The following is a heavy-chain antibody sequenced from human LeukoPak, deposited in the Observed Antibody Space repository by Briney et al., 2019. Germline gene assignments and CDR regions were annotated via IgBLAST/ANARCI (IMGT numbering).Heavy chain of an antibody. CDR3: AREVRYFALGDY. CDR2: ISSSGSYI. D-gene: IGHD3-9*01. CDR1: AFTFSSYS. V-gene: IGHV3-21*01. J-gene: IGHJ4*02. Sequence: PGGSLRLSCAASAFTFSSYSMNWVRQAPGKGLEWVSSISSSGSYIYYADSVKGRFTISRDNAKNSLYLQMNSLRAEDTAVYYCAREVRYFALGDYWGRGTLVTVSS.